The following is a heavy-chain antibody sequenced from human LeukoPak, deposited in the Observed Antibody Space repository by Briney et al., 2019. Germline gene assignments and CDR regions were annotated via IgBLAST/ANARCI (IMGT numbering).Heavy chain of an antibody. CDR3: ARGSDYYGSGSYYNY. V-gene: IGHV4-34*01. CDR2: INHSGST. CDR1: GGSFSGYY. D-gene: IGHD3-10*01. Sequence: SETLSLTCAVYGGSFSGYYWSWIRQPPGKGLEWIGEINHSGSTNYNPSLKSRVTISVDTSKNQLSLKLSSVTAADTAVYYCARGSDYYGSGSYYNYWGQGTLVTVSS. J-gene: IGHJ4*02.